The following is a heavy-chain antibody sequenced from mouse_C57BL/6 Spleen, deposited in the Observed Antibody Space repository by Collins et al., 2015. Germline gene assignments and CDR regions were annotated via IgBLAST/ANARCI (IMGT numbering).Heavy chain of an antibody. CDR2: IRLKSNNYAT. D-gene: IGHD1-1*01. CDR1: GFTFSNYW. CDR3: TRRADYYGSSYYFDY. V-gene: IGHV6-6*02. J-gene: IGHJ2*01. Sequence: EVKLEESGGGLVQPGGSMKLSCVASGFTFSNYWMNWVRQSPEKGLEWVAEIRLKSNNYATHYAESVKGRFTISRDDSKSSVYLQMNNLRAEDTGIYYCTRRADYYGSSYYFDYWGQGTTLTVSS.